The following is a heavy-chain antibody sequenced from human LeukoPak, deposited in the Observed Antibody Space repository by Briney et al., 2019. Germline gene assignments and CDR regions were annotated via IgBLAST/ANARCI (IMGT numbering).Heavy chain of an antibody. CDR3: VKDRSIAAPNNDSFDS. V-gene: IGHV3-64D*06. J-gene: IGHJ4*02. CDR1: GFTFNRFY. D-gene: IGHD6-6*01. CDR2: ISSNGATT. Sequence: SGGSLRLSCSASGFTFNRFYLHWVRQAPGKGLEFVSHISSNGATTYYADSVKGRFTISRDNSKNTLYLQMSSLRADDTVVYYCVKDRSIAAPNNDSFDSWGQGALVTVSS.